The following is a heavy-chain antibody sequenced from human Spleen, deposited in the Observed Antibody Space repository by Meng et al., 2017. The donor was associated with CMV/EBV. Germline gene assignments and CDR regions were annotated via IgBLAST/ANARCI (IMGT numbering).Heavy chain of an antibody. CDR1: FTSYY. Sequence: FTSYYMHWVRQAPGQGLEWMGIIDPSGGSTSYAQKFQGRVTISVDTSKNQFSLKLSSVTAADTAVYYCARGRRSRIVVVPAAKPLDYWGQGTLVTVSS. D-gene: IGHD2-2*01. V-gene: IGHV1-46*01. J-gene: IGHJ4*02. CDR3: ARGRRSRIVVVPAAKPLDY. CDR2: IDPSGGST.